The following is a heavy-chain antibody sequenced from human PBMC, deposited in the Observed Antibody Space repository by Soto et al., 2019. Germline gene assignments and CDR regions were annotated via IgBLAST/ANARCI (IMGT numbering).Heavy chain of an antibody. V-gene: IGHV3-15*01. CDR1: GFTFSNAW. D-gene: IGHD1-26*01. J-gene: IGHJ6*02. Sequence: PWGSLRLSCAASGFTFSNAWMSWVRQAPGKGLEWVGRIKSKTDGGTTDYAAPVKGRFTISRGDSKNTLYLQMNSLKTEDTAVYYCTTAYSGPWYYGMDVWGQGTTVTVSS. CDR2: IKSKTDGGTT. CDR3: TTAYSGPWYYGMDV.